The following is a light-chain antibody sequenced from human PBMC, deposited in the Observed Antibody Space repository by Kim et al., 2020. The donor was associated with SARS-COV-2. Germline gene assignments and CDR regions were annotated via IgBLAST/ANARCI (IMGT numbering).Light chain of an antibody. CDR2: KAS. Sequence: DIQMTQSPSTLSASVGDRVTITCRASQSISSWLAWYQQKPGKPPKLLIYKASTLESGVPSRFSGSGSGTDFTLTISSLQPDDFATYYCQQYDSYSRTFGQGTKVDIK. J-gene: IGKJ1*01. CDR3: QQYDSYSRT. V-gene: IGKV1-5*03. CDR1: QSISSW.